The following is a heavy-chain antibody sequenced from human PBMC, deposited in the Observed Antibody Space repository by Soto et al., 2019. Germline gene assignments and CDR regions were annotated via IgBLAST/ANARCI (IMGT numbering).Heavy chain of an antibody. J-gene: IGHJ4*01. V-gene: IGHV5-51*03. CDR1: GYTFTTYW. Sequence: EVQLVQSGAEVKKPGESLKISCRGSGYTFTTYWIGWVRQMPGRGLEWMGMFYPGDSNIKYSPSFQGQVTISADKSISTAYLQGSRLKASDAAMDYCTRSRGYCSANSCLDFDYWGHGTLVTVSS. D-gene: IGHD2-15*01. CDR2: FYPGDSNI. CDR3: TRSRGYCSANSCLDFDY.